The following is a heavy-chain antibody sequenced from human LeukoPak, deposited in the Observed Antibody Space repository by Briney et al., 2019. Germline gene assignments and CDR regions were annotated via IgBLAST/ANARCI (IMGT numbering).Heavy chain of an antibody. J-gene: IGHJ4*02. CDR3: AKDLAGYSSNPFDY. V-gene: IGHV3-23*01. D-gene: IGHD6-13*01. Sequence: TGGSLRLSCAASGFTFSSYAMSWVRQAPGKGLEWVSAISGGGGSTYYADSVKGRFTISRDNSKNTLYLQMNSLRVEDTAVYYCAKDLAGYSSNPFDYWGQGTLVTVSS. CDR1: GFTFSSYA. CDR2: ISGGGGST.